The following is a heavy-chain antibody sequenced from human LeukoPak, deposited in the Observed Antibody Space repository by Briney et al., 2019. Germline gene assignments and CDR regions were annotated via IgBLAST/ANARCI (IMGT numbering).Heavy chain of an antibody. CDR2: IYYSGST. CDR3: ARVRIGFDY. CDR1: GGSISNYY. V-gene: IGHV4-59*01. J-gene: IGHJ4*02. D-gene: IGHD2-15*01. Sequence: SETLSLTCTVSGGSISNYYWSWIRQPPGEGLEWIGYIYYSGSTNYNPSLKSRVTISVDTSKNQFSLKLSSVTAADTAVYYCARVRIGFDYWGQGTLVTVSS.